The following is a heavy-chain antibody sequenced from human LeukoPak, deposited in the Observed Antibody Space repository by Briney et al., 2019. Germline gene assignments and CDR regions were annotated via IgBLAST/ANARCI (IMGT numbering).Heavy chain of an antibody. Sequence: ASVKVSCKASGYTFTGYYMHWVRQAPGQGLEWVGWINCNSGGTNYAQKFQGRVTMTRDTSINTAYMELSRLRSDDTAVYYCARIGGSGYTSGTFDYWGQGTLVTVSS. D-gene: IGHD5-18*01. CDR2: INCNSGGT. CDR3: ARIGGSGYTSGTFDY. CDR1: GYTFTGYY. V-gene: IGHV1-2*02. J-gene: IGHJ4*02.